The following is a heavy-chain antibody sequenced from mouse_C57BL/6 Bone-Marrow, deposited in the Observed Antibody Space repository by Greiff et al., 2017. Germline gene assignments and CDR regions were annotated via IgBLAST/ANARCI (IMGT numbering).Heavy chain of an antibody. CDR3: AREGYCGSSYGDYFDY. Sequence: QVQLQQSGAELMKPGASVKLSCKATGYTFTGYWIEWVKQRPGHGLEWIGEILPGSGSTNYNEKFKGKATFTADTSSNTAYMQLSSLTTEDSAIYYCAREGYCGSSYGDYFDYWGQGTTLTVSS. J-gene: IGHJ2*01. D-gene: IGHD1-1*01. CDR1: GYTFTGYW. CDR2: ILPGSGST. V-gene: IGHV1-9*01.